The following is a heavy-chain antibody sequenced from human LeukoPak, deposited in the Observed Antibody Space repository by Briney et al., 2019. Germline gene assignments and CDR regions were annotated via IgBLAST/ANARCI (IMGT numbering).Heavy chain of an antibody. CDR3: ARADLLFFRTQYYSDY. CDR1: GGSISSSSYY. CDR2: IYYSGST. J-gene: IGHJ4*02. Sequence: PSETLSLTCTVSGGSISSSSYYWGWIRQPPGKGLEWIGSIYYSGSTYYNPSLKSRVTISVDTSKNQFSLKLSSVTAADTAVYYCARADLLFFRTQYYSDYWGQGTLVTVSS. V-gene: IGHV4-39*07. D-gene: IGHD1/OR15-1a*01.